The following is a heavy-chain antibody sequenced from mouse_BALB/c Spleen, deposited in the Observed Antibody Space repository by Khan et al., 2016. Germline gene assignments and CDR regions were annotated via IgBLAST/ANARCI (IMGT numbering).Heavy chain of an antibody. CDR1: GYTFTNYL. CDR3: ARRELRYYVLAY. J-gene: IGHJ4*01. V-gene: IGHV1-54*01. D-gene: IGHD2-4*01. Sequence: QVQLQQSGTELVRPGTSVKVSCKASGYTFTNYLIEWVKQRPGQGLEWIGVINPGGGGTHDNEKFKDKATLTADKSSNTAYMQLSSLTSDDSAVYFCARRELRYYVLAYWGQGTSVTVSS. CDR2: INPGGGGT.